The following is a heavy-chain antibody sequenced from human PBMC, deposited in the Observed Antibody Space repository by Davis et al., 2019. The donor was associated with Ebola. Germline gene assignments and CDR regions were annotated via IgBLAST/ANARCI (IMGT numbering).Heavy chain of an antibody. Sequence: GESLKISCKGSGYSFTSYWIGWVRQMPGKGLEWVGIIYPGDSNTRYSPSFQGQVIISADKSISTAYLQWSSLKASDTAIYYCARRGGYAYSLVDYWGQGTLVTVSS. CDR1: GYSFTSYW. CDR2: IYPGDSNT. CDR3: ARRGGYAYSLVDY. V-gene: IGHV5-51*01. D-gene: IGHD5-12*01. J-gene: IGHJ4*02.